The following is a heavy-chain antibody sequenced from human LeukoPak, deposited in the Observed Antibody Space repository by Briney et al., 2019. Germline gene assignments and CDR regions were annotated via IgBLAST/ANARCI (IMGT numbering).Heavy chain of an antibody. J-gene: IGHJ4*02. D-gene: IGHD2-15*01. CDR3: ARDPEVVVAATGW. CDR1: GFTFSSDS. V-gene: IGHV3-21*01. Sequence: PGGSLRLSCAASGFTFSSDSMNWVRQAPGKGLEWVSCISSSSSDIYYADSVNGRFTISRDNAKNSLYLQMNSLRAEDTAVYYCARDPEVVVAATGWWGQGTLVTVSS. CDR2: ISSSSSDI.